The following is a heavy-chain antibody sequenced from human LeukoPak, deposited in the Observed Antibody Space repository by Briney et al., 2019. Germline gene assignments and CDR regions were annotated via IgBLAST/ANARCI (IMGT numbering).Heavy chain of an antibody. V-gene: IGHV4-4*07. D-gene: IGHD3-9*01. CDR1: GGSIGSYY. CDR2: IYFTGNT. J-gene: IGHJ4*02. CDR3: ARGHPCDWYFFDH. Sequence: KTSETLSLTCNVSGGSIGSYYWTWIRQPAGKGLDWIGRIYFTGNTDYNPSLQSRVTMSVDTSNNVFSLKLRSVTAADTAIYYCARGHPCDWYFFDHWGQGTLVSVSS.